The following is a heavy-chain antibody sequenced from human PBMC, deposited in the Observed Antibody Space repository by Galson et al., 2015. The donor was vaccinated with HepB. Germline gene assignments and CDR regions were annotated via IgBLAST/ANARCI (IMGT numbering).Heavy chain of an antibody. CDR1: GFSLPARGVG. D-gene: IGHD3-16*01. J-gene: IGHJ4*02. Sequence: ALVKPTQTLTLTCTIYGFSLPARGVGLGWIRQPPGKALEWLALNYWDDEKRYSPSLKSRLTIKKDTSKKQVVLTMTSMDPVDTATYYCTCVRLGDYFYDDFWGQGTLVTVSS. V-gene: IGHV2-5*02. CDR2: NYWDDEK. CDR3: TCVRLGDYFYDDF.